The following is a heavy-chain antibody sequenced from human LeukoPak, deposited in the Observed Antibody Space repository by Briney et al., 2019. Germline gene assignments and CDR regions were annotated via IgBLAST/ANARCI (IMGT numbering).Heavy chain of an antibody. V-gene: IGHV1-2*02. J-gene: IGHJ5*02. CDR2: INPNSGGT. CDR1: GYTFTGYY. D-gene: IGHD3-10*01. CDR3: SRDLQRFGEFNWFDP. Sequence: ASVKLSCKVSGYTFTGYYMHWVRQAPGQGLEWMVGINPNSGGTNYAQKFQGRVTMTRDTSISTAYMELSRLRSDDTAVYCWSRDLQRFGEFNWFDPWGQGTLVTVSS.